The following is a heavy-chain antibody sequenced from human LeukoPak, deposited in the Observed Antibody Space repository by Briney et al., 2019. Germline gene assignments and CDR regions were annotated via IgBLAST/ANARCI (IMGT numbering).Heavy chain of an antibody. D-gene: IGHD1-26*01. CDR1: GGTFSSYT. J-gene: IGHJ3*02. CDR3: ARDFSGGYYQDDAFDI. CDR2: IIPILGIA. V-gene: IGHV1-69*04. Sequence: SVKVSCKASGGTFSSYTISWVRQAPGQGLEWMGRIIPILGIANYAQKFQGRVTITADKSTSTAYMELSSLRSEDTAVYYCARDFSGGYYQDDAFDIWGQGTMVTVSS.